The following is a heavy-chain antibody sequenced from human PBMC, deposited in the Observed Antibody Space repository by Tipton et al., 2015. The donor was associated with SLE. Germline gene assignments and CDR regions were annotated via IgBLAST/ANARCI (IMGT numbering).Heavy chain of an antibody. V-gene: IGHV4-61*02. Sequence: TLSLTCTVSGGSISSGSYYWSWIRQPAGKGLEWIGRIYTSGSTNYNPSLKSRVTISVDTSKNQFSLKLSSVTAADTAVYYCAREESGKDAFDIWGQGTMVTVSS. CDR2: IYTSGST. D-gene: IGHD1-26*01. J-gene: IGHJ3*02. CDR1: GGSISSGSYY. CDR3: AREESGKDAFDI.